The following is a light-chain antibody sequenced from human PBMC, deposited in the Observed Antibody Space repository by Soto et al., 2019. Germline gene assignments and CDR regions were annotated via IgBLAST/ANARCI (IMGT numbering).Light chain of an antibody. CDR1: YGITNY. Sequence: DIQVTQSPSSLSASVGDRVTITCRASYGITNYLAWYQQKPGKVPKLLISAASTLYSGVPSRFSGSGSGREFTLTISSLQPEDVATYYRLKYTSLPCTFGQGTKVDIK. V-gene: IGKV1-27*01. CDR2: AAS. CDR3: LKYTSLPCT. J-gene: IGKJ1*01.